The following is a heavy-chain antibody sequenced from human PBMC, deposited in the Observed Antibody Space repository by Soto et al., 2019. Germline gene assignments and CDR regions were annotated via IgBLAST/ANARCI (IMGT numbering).Heavy chain of an antibody. D-gene: IGHD5-12*01. CDR2: IYPGDSDT. V-gene: IGHV5-51*01. CDR1: GYSFTSYW. J-gene: IGHJ3*02. Sequence: PGESLKISCKGSGYSFTSYWIGWVRQMPGKGLEWMGIIYPGDSDTRYSPSFQGQVTISADKSISTAYLQWSSLKASDTAMYYCAREPRRDGYDDAFDIWGQGTMVTVSS. CDR3: AREPRRDGYDDAFDI.